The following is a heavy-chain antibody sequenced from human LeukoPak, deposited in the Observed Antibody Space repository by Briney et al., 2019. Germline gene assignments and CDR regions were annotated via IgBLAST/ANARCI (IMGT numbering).Heavy chain of an antibody. CDR3: ARGGRGSAAVVAPRSFDI. J-gene: IGHJ3*02. Sequence: GGSLRLSCAASGFTFSSYGMHWVRQAPGKGLEWVAVISYDGSNKYYVDSVKGRFIISRDISKNTLYLQMNSLRAEDSALYYCARGGRGSAAVVAPRSFDIWGQGTMVTVSS. CDR1: GFTFSSYG. CDR2: ISYDGSNK. V-gene: IGHV3-30*03. D-gene: IGHD3-22*01.